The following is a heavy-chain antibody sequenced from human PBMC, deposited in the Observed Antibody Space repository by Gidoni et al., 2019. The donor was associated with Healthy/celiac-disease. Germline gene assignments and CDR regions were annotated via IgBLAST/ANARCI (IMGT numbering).Heavy chain of an antibody. D-gene: IGHD2-15*01. CDR3: ARDPGYCSGGSCYSDYYYGMDV. J-gene: IGHJ6*02. V-gene: IGHV1-18*01. CDR2: ISAYNGNT. CDR1: GYTVTSYG. Sequence: QVQLVQSGAEVKKPGASVKVSCKASGYTVTSYGLSWVRQAPGQGLEWMGWISAYNGNTNYARKLQGRVTLTTDTSTSTAYMELRSLRSDDTAVYYCARDPGYCSGGSCYSDYYYGMDVWGQGTTVTVSS.